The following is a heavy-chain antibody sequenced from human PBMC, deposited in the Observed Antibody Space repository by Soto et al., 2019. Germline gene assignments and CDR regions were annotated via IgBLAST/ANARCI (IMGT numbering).Heavy chain of an antibody. J-gene: IGHJ4*02. CDR3: AARIAAAGTLDY. V-gene: IGHV1-18*01. CDR1: GYTFTSYG. Sequence: QVQLVQSGAEVKKPGASVKVSCKASGYTFTSYGISWVRQAPGQGLEWMGWISAYNGNTNYAQKLQGRVTMTTDTSTSTAYRELRSLRSDDTAVYYWAARIAAAGTLDYWGQGTLVTVSS. CDR2: ISAYNGNT. D-gene: IGHD6-13*01.